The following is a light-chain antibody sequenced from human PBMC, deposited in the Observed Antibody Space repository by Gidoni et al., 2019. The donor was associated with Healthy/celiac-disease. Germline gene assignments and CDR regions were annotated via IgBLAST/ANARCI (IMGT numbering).Light chain of an antibody. J-gene: IGKJ4*01. V-gene: IGKV3-11*01. CDR3: QQRSNWPLT. CDR1: QSVSSY. Sequence: EIVLTQSPATLSLSPGERATLSHRASQSVSSYLAWYQQKPGQAPRLLIYDASNRATGIPARFSGSGSGTDFTLTISSLEPEDFAVYYCQQRSNWPLTFXGXTKVEIK. CDR2: DAS.